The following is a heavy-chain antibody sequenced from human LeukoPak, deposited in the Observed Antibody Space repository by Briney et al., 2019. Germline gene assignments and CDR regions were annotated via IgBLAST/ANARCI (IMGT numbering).Heavy chain of an antibody. CDR3: ARSRAYCGGDCYFGWFDP. CDR1: GYTFTGYY. Sequence: ASVKVSCKASGYTFTGYYMHWVRQAPGQGLEWMGWINPNSGGTNYAQKFQGRVTMTRDTSISTAYMELSSLRSEDTAVYYCARSRAYCGGDCYFGWFDPWGQGTLVTVSS. D-gene: IGHD2-21*02. J-gene: IGHJ5*02. CDR2: INPNSGGT. V-gene: IGHV1-2*02.